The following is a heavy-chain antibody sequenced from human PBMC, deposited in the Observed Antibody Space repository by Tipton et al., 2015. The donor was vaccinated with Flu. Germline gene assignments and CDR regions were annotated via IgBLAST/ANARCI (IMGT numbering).Heavy chain of an antibody. CDR3: ANTYYDILTDAFDI. J-gene: IGHJ3*02. Sequence: TLSLTCTVSGYSISSGYYWGWIRQPPGKGLEWIGSIYHSGSTYYNPSLKSRVTISVDTSKNQFSLKLSSVTAADTAVYYCANTYYDILTDAFDIWGQGTRETVSS. CDR1: GYSISSGYY. CDR2: IYHSGST. D-gene: IGHD3-9*01. V-gene: IGHV4-38-2*02.